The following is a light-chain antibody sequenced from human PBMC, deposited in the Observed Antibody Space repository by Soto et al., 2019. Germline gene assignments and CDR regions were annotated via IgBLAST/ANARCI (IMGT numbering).Light chain of an antibody. CDR1: SNDVGGYNY. J-gene: IGLJ3*02. CDR2: EVS. V-gene: IGLV2-14*01. CDR3: SSFTSRTTVS. Sequence: QSVLTQPASVSGSPGQSITISCTGTSNDVGGYNYVSWYQQHPGKAPKLMMYEVSNRPSGVSDRFSGSKSGNTASLIISGLLAEDEADYYCSSFTSRTTVSFGGGTKLTVL.